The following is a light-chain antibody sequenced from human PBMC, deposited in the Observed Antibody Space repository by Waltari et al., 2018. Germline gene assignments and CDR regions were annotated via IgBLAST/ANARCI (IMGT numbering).Light chain of an antibody. V-gene: IGKV1-39*01. CDR1: QSISSY. J-gene: IGKJ2*01. CDR3: QQSYSTPPYT. Sequence: DIQLTKSPSSLSASVGDRVTITCRASQSISSYLNWYQQKPGKAPKLLIYAASSLQSGVPSRFSGSGSGTDFTLTISSLQPEDFATYYCQQSYSTPPYTFGQGTKVAIK. CDR2: AAS.